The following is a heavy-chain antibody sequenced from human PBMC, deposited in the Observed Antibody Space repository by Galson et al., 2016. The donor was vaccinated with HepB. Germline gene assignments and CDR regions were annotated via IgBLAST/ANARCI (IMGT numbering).Heavy chain of an antibody. CDR3: AKEGPLYNWFES. D-gene: IGHD3-16*01. CDR1: GGSFNGFS. Sequence: SETLSLTCAVYGGSFNGFSWAWIRQSPGKRLEWIGEINHRRITNYNPSLKTRVTISMDTSKNQFSLNLRSVSSADMGVYYCAKEGPLYNWFESWGQGTLVTVSS. J-gene: IGHJ5*01. CDR2: INHRRIT. V-gene: IGHV4-34*01.